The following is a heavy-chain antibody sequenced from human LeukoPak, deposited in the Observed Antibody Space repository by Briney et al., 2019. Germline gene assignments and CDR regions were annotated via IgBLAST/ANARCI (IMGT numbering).Heavy chain of an antibody. D-gene: IGHD5-24*01. V-gene: IGHV1-2*02. J-gene: IGHJ4*02. Sequence: ASVNVSFTASGYTFTGYYMHWVRQPPGPGLEWMGWTSPNSGGTNYAQKFQGRVTMTRDTSISTDYMELSRLRSDDTAVYYCARADKEMATTPGYWGQGTLVTVSS. CDR1: GYTFTGYY. CDR2: TSPNSGGT. CDR3: ARADKEMATTPGY.